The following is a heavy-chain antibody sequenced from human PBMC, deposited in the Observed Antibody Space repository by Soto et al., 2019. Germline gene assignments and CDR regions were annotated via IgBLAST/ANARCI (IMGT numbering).Heavy chain of an antibody. CDR3: ASSGGYSRSFPLLRDYYYGIAV. V-gene: IGHV3-7*01. Sequence: GGSLRLSCAASGVTFSSYWMSWVRQAPGKGLEWVANIKQDGSEKYYVDSVKGRFTISRDNAKNSLYLQMNSLRAEDTAVYYCASSGGYSRSFPLLRDYYYGIAVWGQRSTVPVSS. CDR2: IKQDGSEK. J-gene: IGHJ6*02. CDR1: GVTFSSYW. D-gene: IGHD6-6*01.